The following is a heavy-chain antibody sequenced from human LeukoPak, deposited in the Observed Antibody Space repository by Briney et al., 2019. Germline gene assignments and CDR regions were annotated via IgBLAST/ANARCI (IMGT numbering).Heavy chain of an antibody. CDR1: GGSFSGYY. CDR3: ARLYLGRITIFGVRQTEEGFDP. Sequence: SETLSLTCAVYGGSFSGYYWSWIRQPPGKGLEWIGEINHSGSTNYNPSLKSRVTISVDTSKNQFSLKLSSVTVADTAVYYCARLYLGRITIFGVRQTEEGFDPWGQGTLVTVSS. CDR2: INHSGST. J-gene: IGHJ5*02. D-gene: IGHD3-3*01. V-gene: IGHV4-34*01.